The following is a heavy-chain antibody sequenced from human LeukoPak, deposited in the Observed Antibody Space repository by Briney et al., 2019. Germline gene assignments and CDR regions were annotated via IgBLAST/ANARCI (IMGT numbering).Heavy chain of an antibody. Sequence: SETLSLTCAVYGGSFSGYYWSWIRQPPGKGLEWIGKINHSGSTNYNPSLKSRVTISVDTSKNQFSLKLSSVTAADTAVYYCARGGYSYGYSGIRFDYWGQGTLVTVSS. J-gene: IGHJ4*02. D-gene: IGHD5-18*01. CDR2: INHSGST. CDR1: GGSFSGYY. V-gene: IGHV4-34*01. CDR3: ARGGYSYGYSGIRFDY.